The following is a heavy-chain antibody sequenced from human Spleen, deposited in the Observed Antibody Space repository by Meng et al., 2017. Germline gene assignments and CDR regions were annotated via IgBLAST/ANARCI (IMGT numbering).Heavy chain of an antibody. CDR1: GGTFSSYA. J-gene: IGHJ4*02. Sequence: SVKVSCKASGGTFSSYAISWVRQAPGQGLEWMGGIIPIFGTANYAQKFQGRVTITADKSTSTAYMELSSLRSEDTAVYYCASALYYYGSGSYPLLDFDYWGQGTLVTVSS. CDR3: ASALYYYGSGSYPLLDFDY. V-gene: IGHV1-69*06. D-gene: IGHD3-10*01. CDR2: IIPIFGTA.